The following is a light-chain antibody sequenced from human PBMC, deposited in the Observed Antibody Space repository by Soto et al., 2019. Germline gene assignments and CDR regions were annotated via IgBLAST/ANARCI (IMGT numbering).Light chain of an antibody. V-gene: IGKV3-15*01. J-gene: IGKJ2*01. CDR1: QSVSSN. Sequence: EIVMTQSPATLSVSPGERATLSCRASQSVSSNLAWYQQKPGQAPRLLIYGASTRATGIPARFSGSGSGTEFTLTINNLQSEDFATYYCQQSYSTPYTFGQGTKLEIK. CDR3: QQSYSTPYT. CDR2: GAS.